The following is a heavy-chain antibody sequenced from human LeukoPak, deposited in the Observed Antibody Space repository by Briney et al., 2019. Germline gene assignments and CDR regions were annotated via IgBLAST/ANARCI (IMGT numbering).Heavy chain of an antibody. Sequence: ASVKVSCKASGYTFTSFGISWVRQAPGQGLEWMGWINPNSGGTNYAQKFQGRVTMTRDTSISTAYMELSRLRSDDTAVYYCARHRRVRGVNNFDYWGQGTLVTVSS. D-gene: IGHD3-10*01. CDR2: INPNSGGT. CDR3: ARHRRVRGVNNFDY. V-gene: IGHV1-2*02. J-gene: IGHJ4*02. CDR1: GYTFTSFG.